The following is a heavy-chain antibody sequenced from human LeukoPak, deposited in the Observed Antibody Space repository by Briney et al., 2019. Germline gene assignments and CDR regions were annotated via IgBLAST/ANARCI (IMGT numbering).Heavy chain of an antibody. V-gene: IGHV4-39*07. CDR2: IYYSGST. CDR3: ARVGGEETYYVDV. CDR1: GGSISSSSYY. D-gene: IGHD4-17*01. Sequence: SETLSLTCTVSGGSISSSSYYWGWIRQPPGKGLEWIGSIYYSGSTYYNPSLKSRVTISVDTSKNQFSLKLSSVTAADTAVYYCARVGGEETYYVDVWGKGTTVTVSS. J-gene: IGHJ6*03.